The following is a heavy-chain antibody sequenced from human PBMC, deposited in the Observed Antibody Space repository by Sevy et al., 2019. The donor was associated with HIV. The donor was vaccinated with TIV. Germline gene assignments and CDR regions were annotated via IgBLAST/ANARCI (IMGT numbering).Heavy chain of an antibody. Sequence: GGSLRLSCSASGFIFSSYGMHWVRQTPGKGLEWVAIISSDGSDDFYAESVRGRFTISRDNSRNILFLQMDSLRLDDTAIYYWAKDKEDDYGDGYFDHWGQGALVTVSS. D-gene: IGHD4-17*01. CDR3: AKDKEDDYGDGYFDH. CDR1: GFIFSSYG. V-gene: IGHV3-30*18. CDR2: ISSDGSDD. J-gene: IGHJ4*02.